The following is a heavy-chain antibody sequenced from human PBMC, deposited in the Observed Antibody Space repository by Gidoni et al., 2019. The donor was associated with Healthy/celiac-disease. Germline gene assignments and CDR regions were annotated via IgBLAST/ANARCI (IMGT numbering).Heavy chain of an antibody. CDR3: AKDLREDTDNYYYYGMDV. D-gene: IGHD2-8*02. Sequence: EVQLLESGGGLVQPGGSLRLSCAASGFPFSSYAMSWVRQAPGKGLEGVSAIRGSGGTTYDADSVKGRFTISRDNSKNTLYLQMNSLRAEDTAVYYGAKDLREDTDNYYYYGMDVWGQGTTVTVSS. CDR1: GFPFSSYA. CDR2: IRGSGGTT. V-gene: IGHV3-23*01. J-gene: IGHJ6*02.